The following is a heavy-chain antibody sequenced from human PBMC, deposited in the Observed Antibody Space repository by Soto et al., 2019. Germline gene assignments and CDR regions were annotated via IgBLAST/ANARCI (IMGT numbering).Heavy chain of an antibody. J-gene: IGHJ3*02. D-gene: IGHD3-10*01. Sequence: SVKVSCKASGGTFSSYAISWVRQAPGQGLEWMGGIIPIFGTANYAQKFQGRVTITADESTSTAYMELSSLRSEDTAVYYCARGDPQDSMVRGVIIISAFDICGQAIMVT. V-gene: IGHV1-69*13. CDR1: GGTFSSYA. CDR3: ARGDPQDSMVRGVIIISAFDI. CDR2: IIPIFGTA.